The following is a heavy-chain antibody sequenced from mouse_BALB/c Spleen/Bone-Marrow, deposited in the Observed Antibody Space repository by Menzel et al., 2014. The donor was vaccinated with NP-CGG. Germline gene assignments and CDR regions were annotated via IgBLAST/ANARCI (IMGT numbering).Heavy chain of an antibody. V-gene: IGHV1-7*01. CDR2: INPSTGYA. CDR1: GYTFTDTW. J-gene: IGHJ2*01. CDR3: ARDY. Sequence: VQLQHSGPELAKPGASVKMSCKASGYTFTDTWIHWIKQRPGQGLEWIGYINPSTGYAEYNQNFKDKATLTVDKSSSTAYVQLSSLTSEDSAVYYCARDYWGQGTTLTVSS.